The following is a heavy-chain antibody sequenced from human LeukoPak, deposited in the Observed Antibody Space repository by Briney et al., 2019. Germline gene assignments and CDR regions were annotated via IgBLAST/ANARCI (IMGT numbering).Heavy chain of an antibody. CDR3: ARGVEMATITHFDY. CDR2: IIPILGIA. J-gene: IGHJ4*02. V-gene: IGHV1-69*02. Sequence: GASVKVSCKASGGTFSSYTISWVRQAPGQGLERMGRIIPILGIANYAQKFQGRVTITADKSTTTSYMELSSLRSEDTAVYYCARGVEMATITHFDYWGQGTLVTVSS. CDR1: GGTFSSYT. D-gene: IGHD5-24*01.